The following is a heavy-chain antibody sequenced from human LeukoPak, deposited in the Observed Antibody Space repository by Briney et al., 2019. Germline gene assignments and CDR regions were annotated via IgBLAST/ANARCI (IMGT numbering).Heavy chain of an antibody. J-gene: IGHJ5*02. V-gene: IGHV3-74*01. CDR2: INSDGSST. CDR3: ARDPYYDFWSGTPRENNWFDP. CDR1: GFTFSSYW. Sequence: GSLRLSCAASGFTFSSYWMHWVRQAPGKGLVWVSRINSDGSSTSYADSVKGRFTISRDNAKNSLYLQMNSLRAEDTAVYYCARDPYYDFWSGTPRENNWFDPWGQGTLVTVSS. D-gene: IGHD3-3*01.